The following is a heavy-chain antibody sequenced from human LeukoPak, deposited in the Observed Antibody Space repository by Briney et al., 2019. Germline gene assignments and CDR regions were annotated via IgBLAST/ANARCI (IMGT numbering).Heavy chain of an antibody. Sequence: SETLSLTCAVPGGSISSDTWWSWVRQPPGKGLEWIGEIYHSGSTNYNPSLKSRVTISVDKSRNQFSLRLTSVTAADTAVYYCARNPGSDYPEWWGQGTLVTVSS. D-gene: IGHD2-21*02. CDR2: IYHSGST. CDR1: GGSISSDTW. J-gene: IGHJ4*02. V-gene: IGHV4-4*02. CDR3: ARNPGSDYPEW.